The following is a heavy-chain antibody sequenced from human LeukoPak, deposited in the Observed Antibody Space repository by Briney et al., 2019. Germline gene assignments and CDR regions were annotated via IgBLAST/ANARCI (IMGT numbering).Heavy chain of an antibody. D-gene: IGHD4-17*01. Sequence: ASVKVSCKASGYTFTGYYMHWVRQAPGQGLEWMGWINPNSGGTNYAQKFQGWVTMTRDTSISTAYMELSRLRSDDTAVYYCARTTVYGDYDPFDYWGQGTLVTVSS. CDR2: INPNSGGT. J-gene: IGHJ4*02. V-gene: IGHV1-2*04. CDR1: GYTFTGYY. CDR3: ARTTVYGDYDPFDY.